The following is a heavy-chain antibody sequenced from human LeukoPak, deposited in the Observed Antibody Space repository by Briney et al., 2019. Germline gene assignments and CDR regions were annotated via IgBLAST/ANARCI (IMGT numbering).Heavy chain of an antibody. CDR3: ATLRPVDTAMAYDFDY. Sequence: PGGSLRLSCAASGFTFSSYSMNWVRQAPGKGLEWVSSISSSSSYIYYADSVKGRFTISRDNAKNSLYLQMDSLRAEDTAVYYCATLRPVDTAMAYDFDYWGQGTLVTVSS. CDR2: ISSSSSYI. D-gene: IGHD5-18*01. J-gene: IGHJ4*02. V-gene: IGHV3-21*01. CDR1: GFTFSSYS.